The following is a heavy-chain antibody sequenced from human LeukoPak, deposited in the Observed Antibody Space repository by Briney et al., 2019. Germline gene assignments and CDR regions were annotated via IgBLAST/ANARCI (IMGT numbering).Heavy chain of an antibody. CDR3: ATPYSSGSYPSWYFDL. V-gene: IGHV1-24*01. CDR2: FDPEDGET. J-gene: IGHJ2*01. CDR1: GYTLTELS. Sequence: ASVKVSCKVSGYTLTELSMHWVRQAPGKGLEWMGGFDPEDGETIYAQKFQGRVTMTEDTSTDTAYMELSSLRSEDTAVYYCATPYSSGSYPSWYFDLWGRGTLVTVSS. D-gene: IGHD1-26*01.